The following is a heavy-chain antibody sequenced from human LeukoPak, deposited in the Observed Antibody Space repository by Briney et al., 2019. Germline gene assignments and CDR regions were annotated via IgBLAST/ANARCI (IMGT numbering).Heavy chain of an antibody. D-gene: IGHD2-2*02. CDR2: ISYDGSNK. V-gene: IGHV3-30-3*01. CDR1: GFTFSSYA. J-gene: IGHJ4*02. CDR3: ARGPQVVPAAISGYFDY. Sequence: PGRSLRLSCAASGFTFSSYAMHWVRQAPGKGLEWVAVISYDGSNKYYADSVKGRFTISRDNSKNTLYLQMNSLRAEDTAVYYCARGPQVVPAAISGYFDYWAREPWSPSPQ.